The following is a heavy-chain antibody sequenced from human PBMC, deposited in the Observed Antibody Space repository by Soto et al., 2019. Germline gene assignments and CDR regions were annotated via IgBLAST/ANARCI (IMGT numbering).Heavy chain of an antibody. J-gene: IGHJ5*02. Sequence: SETLSLTCAVSGGSISSSNWWSWVRQPPGKGLEWIGEIYHSGSTNYNPSLKSRVTISVDKSKNQFSLKLSSVTAADTAVYYCARERGLLLWFGEYNWFDPWGQGTLVT. V-gene: IGHV4-4*02. CDR2: IYHSGST. CDR1: GGSISSSNW. D-gene: IGHD3-10*01. CDR3: ARERGLLLWFGEYNWFDP.